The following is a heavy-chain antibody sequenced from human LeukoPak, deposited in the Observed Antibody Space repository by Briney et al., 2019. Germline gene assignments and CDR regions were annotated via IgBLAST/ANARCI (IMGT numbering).Heavy chain of an antibody. Sequence: RASVKVSCKASGYTFTSYDINWVRQATGQGLEWMGWMNPNSGNTGNAQKFQGRVTMTRNTSISTAYMELSSLRSEDTAVYYCARIVEMATDDDYWGQGTLVTVSS. J-gene: IGHJ4*02. CDR1: GYTFTSYD. V-gene: IGHV1-8*01. D-gene: IGHD5-24*01. CDR3: ARIVEMATDDDY. CDR2: MNPNSGNT.